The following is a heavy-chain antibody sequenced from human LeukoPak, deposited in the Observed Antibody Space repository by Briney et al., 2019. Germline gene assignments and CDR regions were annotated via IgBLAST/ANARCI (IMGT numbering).Heavy chain of an antibody. CDR2: ISYDGSNK. D-gene: IGHD1-7*01. V-gene: IGHV3-30-3*01. J-gene: IGHJ4*02. CDR1: GFTFSSYA. CDR3: ARSPLTRTGTGISFDY. Sequence: GGSLRLSCAASGFTFSSYAMHWVRQAPGKGLEWVAVISYDGSNKYYADSVKGRFTISRDNSKNTLYLQMNSLRAEDTAVYYCARSPLTRTGTGISFDYWGQGTLVTVSS.